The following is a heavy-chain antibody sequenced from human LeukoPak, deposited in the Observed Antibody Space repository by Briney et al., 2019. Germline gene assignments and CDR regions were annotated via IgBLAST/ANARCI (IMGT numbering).Heavy chain of an antibody. CDR2: IYYSGST. Sequence: SETLSLTCTVSGGSLSSYYWSWIRQPPGKGLEWIGYIYYSGSTNYNPSLKSRVTISVDTSKNQFSLKLSSVTAADTAVYYCARFTYCSSTSCYRYYYYGVDVWGQGTTVTVSS. D-gene: IGHD2-2*01. CDR1: GGSLSSYY. CDR3: ARFTYCSSTSCYRYYYYGVDV. V-gene: IGHV4-59*01. J-gene: IGHJ6*02.